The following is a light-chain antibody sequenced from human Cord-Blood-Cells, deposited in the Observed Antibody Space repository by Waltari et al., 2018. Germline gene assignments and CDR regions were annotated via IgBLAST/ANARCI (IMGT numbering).Light chain of an antibody. CDR1: QDISIY. CDR3: QQSYSTPPCQ. J-gene: IGKJ1*01. Sequence: DLHMPLSRSSLSAALVDRLSTSRRASQDISIYLNWYYQKPSKAPNLLIYAAFSLQSGVPSRFSGRGYGTDFTLTITSLKPDDFATYYCQQSYSTPPCQLGQGTKVEIK. V-gene: IGKV1-39*01. CDR2: AAF.